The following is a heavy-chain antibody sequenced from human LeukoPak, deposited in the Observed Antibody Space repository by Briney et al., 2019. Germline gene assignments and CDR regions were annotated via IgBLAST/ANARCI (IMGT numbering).Heavy chain of an antibody. CDR2: IKSKCDGETT. D-gene: IGHD3-10*01. J-gene: IGHJ4*02. Sequence: PGGPLRLSCAAPGFTFRNAWMIWLREAPGKGLEGGGRIKSKCDGETTVNAAPGKGRFTMSREDSKDTVYLHMHTVKDEDTAVYYCATDLGLTMIRGVFVKWGQGALVTVSS. CDR1: GFTFRNAW. V-gene: IGHV3-15*01. CDR3: ATDLGLTMIRGVFVK.